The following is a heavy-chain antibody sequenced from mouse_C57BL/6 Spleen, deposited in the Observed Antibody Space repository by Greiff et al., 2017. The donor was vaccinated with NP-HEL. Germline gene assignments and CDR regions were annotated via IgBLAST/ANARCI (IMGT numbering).Heavy chain of an antibody. J-gene: IGHJ4*01. D-gene: IGHD1-1*01. V-gene: IGHV6-6*01. CDR3: TRPYYYGSSGAMDY. CDR1: GFTFSDAW. Sequence: EVKLVESGGGLVQPGGSMKLSCAASGFTFSDAWMDWVRQSPEKGLEWVAEIRNKANNHATYYAESVKGRFTISRDDSKSSVYLQMNSLRAEDTGIYYCTRPYYYGSSGAMDYWGQGTSVTVSS. CDR2: IRNKANNHAT.